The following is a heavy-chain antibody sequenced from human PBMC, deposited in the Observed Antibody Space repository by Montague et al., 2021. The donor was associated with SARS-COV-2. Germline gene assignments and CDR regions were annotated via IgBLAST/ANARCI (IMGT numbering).Heavy chain of an antibody. V-gene: IGHV2-5*02. CDR3: APRPRGIAAAAFDX. D-gene: IGHD6-13*01. Sequence: PALVKPTQTLTLTCTFSGFSLSTSGVGVGWIHQPPGTALEWLALIYWDADKRYSPSLKSRLTITKDTSKNQVVLTMTTMDPVDTATYYCAPRPRGIAAAAFDXWGQGTLVTVSS. CDR2: IYWDADK. CDR1: GFSLSTSGVG. J-gene: IGHJ4*02.